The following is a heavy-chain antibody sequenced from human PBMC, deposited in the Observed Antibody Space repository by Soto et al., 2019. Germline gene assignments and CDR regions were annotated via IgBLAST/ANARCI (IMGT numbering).Heavy chain of an antibody. J-gene: IGHJ4*02. D-gene: IGHD5-12*01. CDR3: TRGYTGYAQAGLDS. CDR1: GFTFSIYS. CDR2: ITSSGSAT. Sequence: EVQLVESGGGLIQPGGSLRLSCAASGFTFSIYSMNWDRQAPGKGLEWVSYITSSGSATYYADTVKGRFTISRDNAKNSLYLQMNSLRAEDTAVFYCTRGYTGYAQAGLDSWGQGTLVTVSA. V-gene: IGHV3-48*01.